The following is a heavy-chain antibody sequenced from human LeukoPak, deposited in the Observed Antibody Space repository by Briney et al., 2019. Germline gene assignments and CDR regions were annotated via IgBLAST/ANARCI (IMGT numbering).Heavy chain of an antibody. Sequence: GGSLRLSWAASGFTFSDYYMNWIRQAPGKGLEWVSYISSSGSTIYYADSVKGRFTISRDNAKNSLYLQMNSLRAEDTAVYYCARRGYHDSSGYSFGHWGQGTLVTVSS. CDR2: ISSSGSTI. CDR1: GFTFSDYY. CDR3: ARRGYHDSSGYSFGH. J-gene: IGHJ4*02. V-gene: IGHV3-11*01. D-gene: IGHD3-22*01.